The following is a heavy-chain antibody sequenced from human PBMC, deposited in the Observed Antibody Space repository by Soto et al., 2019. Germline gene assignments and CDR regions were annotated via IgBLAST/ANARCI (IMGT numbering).Heavy chain of an antibody. V-gene: IGHV4-59*08. J-gene: IGHJ4*01. D-gene: IGHD1-1*01. CDR1: GGSISRHY. CDR2: IYYSGST. CDR3: PRLDGHDHYLAY. Sequence: SETLSLTCTVSGGSISRHYWSWIRQPPGQGLEWIGYIYYSGSTNYNPSLKSRVTISVDTSKSQFPLSLRSVTAADPAVYFCPRLDGHDHYLAYRGHGALLTVSP.